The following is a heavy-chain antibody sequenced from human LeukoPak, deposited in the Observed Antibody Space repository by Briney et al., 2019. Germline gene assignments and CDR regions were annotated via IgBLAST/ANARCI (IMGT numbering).Heavy chain of an antibody. Sequence: SETLSLTCAVYGGSFSGYYWSWIRQPPGKGLEWIGEINHSGSTNYNPSLKSRVTISVDTSKNQFSLKLSSVTAADTAVYYCARGVVVASTFFHYYYYGMDVWGQGTTVTVSS. CDR1: GGSFSGYY. CDR2: INHSGST. J-gene: IGHJ6*02. V-gene: IGHV4-34*01. CDR3: ARGVVVASTFFHYYYYGMDV. D-gene: IGHD2-15*01.